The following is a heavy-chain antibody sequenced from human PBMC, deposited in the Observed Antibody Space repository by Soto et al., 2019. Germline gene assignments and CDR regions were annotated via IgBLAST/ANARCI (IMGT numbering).Heavy chain of an antibody. Sequence: QVQLVQSGAELKKPGSTVKVSCKASGGTFSRHALSWVRQAPGQGLEWMGGIIPMFGKANYAQKFQGRVTITADEYTSTGYMELRGLTSEDTAVYYCARDGTLYDGGAYYYLYWGQGTLVTVS. V-gene: IGHV1-69*01. CDR1: GGTFSRHA. CDR3: ARDGTLYDGGAYYYLY. J-gene: IGHJ4*02. D-gene: IGHD3-22*01. CDR2: IIPMFGKA.